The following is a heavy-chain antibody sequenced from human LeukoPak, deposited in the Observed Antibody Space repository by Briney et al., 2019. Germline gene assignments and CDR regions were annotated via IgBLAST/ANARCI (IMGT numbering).Heavy chain of an antibody. CDR3: ARAKKGFAVVTLYYFHY. Sequence: WGCLRLSCAASGFTFSSDWMHWVRQAPGKGLVWVSRIKSDGSSTDYADSVKGRFTISRDNAKSTLYLQMNSLRAEDTAVYYCARAKKGFAVVTLYYFHYWGQGTLVTVSP. D-gene: IGHD3-3*01. CDR1: GFTFSSDW. V-gene: IGHV3-74*01. CDR2: IKSDGSST. J-gene: IGHJ4*02.